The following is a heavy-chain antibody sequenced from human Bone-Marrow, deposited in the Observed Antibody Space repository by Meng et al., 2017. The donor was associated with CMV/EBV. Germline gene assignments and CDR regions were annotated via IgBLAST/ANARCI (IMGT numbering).Heavy chain of an antibody. CDR1: GYTFTGYY. J-gene: IGHJ4*02. V-gene: IGHV1-2*02. CDR3: ARAQLGITMIRGVTPYFDY. D-gene: IGHD3-10*01. CDR2: INPNSGGT. Sequence: ASVKVSCKASGYTFTGYYMHWVRQAPGQGLEWMGWINPNSGGTNYAQKFQGRVTMTRDTSISTAYMEVRRLRSDDTAVYYCARAQLGITMIRGVTPYFDYWGQGMLVTVSS.